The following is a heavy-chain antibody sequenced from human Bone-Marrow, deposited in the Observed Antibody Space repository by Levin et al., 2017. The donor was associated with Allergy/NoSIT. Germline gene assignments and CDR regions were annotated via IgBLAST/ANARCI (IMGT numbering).Heavy chain of an antibody. D-gene: IGHD3-9*01. CDR1: GFAFNGSW. J-gene: IGHJ4*02. CDR2: INVDGSSR. CDR3: VRGLTGRYFDWSNVIADS. V-gene: IGHV3-74*01. Sequence: GGSLRLSCVASGFAFNGSWMHWVRQAPGKGLLWVSRINVDGSSRSYANAVQGRFTISRDNANNTLYLQMNSLRAEDTAVYYCVRGLTGRYFDWSNVIADSWGQGALVTVSS.